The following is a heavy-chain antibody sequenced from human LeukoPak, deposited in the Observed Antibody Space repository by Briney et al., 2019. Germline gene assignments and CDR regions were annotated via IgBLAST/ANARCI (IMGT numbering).Heavy chain of an antibody. CDR3: ARGGYYDSTY. CDR1: GGTFSCYT. V-gene: IGHV1-69*02. CDR2: IIPILGIA. Sequence: GASVKVSCKASGGTFSCYTISWVRQAPGQGLEWMGRIIPILGIANYAQKFQGRVTITADKSTSTAYMELSSLRSEGTAVYYCARGGYYDSTYWGQGTLVTVSS. D-gene: IGHD3-3*01. J-gene: IGHJ4*02.